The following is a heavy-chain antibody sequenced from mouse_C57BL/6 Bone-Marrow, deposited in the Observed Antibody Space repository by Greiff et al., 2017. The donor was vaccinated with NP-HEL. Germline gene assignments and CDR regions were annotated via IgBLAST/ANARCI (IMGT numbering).Heavy chain of an antibody. CDR3: ARPYYYGSSYGYAMDY. CDR2: IYPRSGNT. CDR1: GYTFTSYG. V-gene: IGHV1-81*01. J-gene: IGHJ4*01. Sequence: VQLQQSGAELARPGASVKLSCKASGYTFTSYGISWVKQRTGQGLEWIGEIYPRSGNTYYNEKFKGKATLTADKSSSTAYMELRSLTSEDSAVYFWARPYYYGSSYGYAMDYWGQGTSVTVSS. D-gene: IGHD1-1*01.